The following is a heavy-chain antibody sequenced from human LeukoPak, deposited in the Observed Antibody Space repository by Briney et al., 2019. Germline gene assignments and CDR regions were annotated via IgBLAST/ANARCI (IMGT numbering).Heavy chain of an antibody. CDR2: IYYSGST. CDR3: ARDTDGYNEWYFDL. J-gene: IGHJ2*01. Sequence: SETLSLTCTVSGGSISSSSYYWGWIRQPPGKGMEWIGSIYYSGSTYYNPSLKSRVTISVDTSKNQFSLKLSSVTAADTAVYYCARDTDGYNEWYFDLWGRGTLVTVSS. D-gene: IGHD5-24*01. V-gene: IGHV4-39*07. CDR1: GGSISSSSYY.